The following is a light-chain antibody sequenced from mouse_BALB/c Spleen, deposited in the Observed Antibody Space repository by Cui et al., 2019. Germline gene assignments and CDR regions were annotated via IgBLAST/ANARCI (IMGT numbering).Light chain of an antibody. V-gene: IGKV4-57*01. Sequence: QIVLTQSPAIISTSPGEKVTITCSASSSVSYMHWFQQKPGTSPKLWIYSTSNRASGVPARFSGSGSGTSYSLTISRMEAEDAATYYCQQRSSYPYTFGGGTKLEIK. CDR1: SSVSY. CDR2: STS. CDR3: QQRSSYPYT. J-gene: IGKJ2*01.